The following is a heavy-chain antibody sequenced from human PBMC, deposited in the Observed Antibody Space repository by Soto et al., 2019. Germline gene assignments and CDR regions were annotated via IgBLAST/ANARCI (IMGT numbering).Heavy chain of an antibody. CDR3: VRSTAAAGPFDY. Sequence: TGGSLRLSCAASGFTFSNYYVHWVRQAPGRGLLWVSRINGDGSTTSYADSVQGRFTISRDNAKNTLYMQMSSLRAEDTAVYYCVRSTAAAGPFDYWGQGTLVTVSS. CDR2: INGDGSTT. V-gene: IGHV3-74*01. CDR1: GFTFSNYY. J-gene: IGHJ4*02. D-gene: IGHD6-13*01.